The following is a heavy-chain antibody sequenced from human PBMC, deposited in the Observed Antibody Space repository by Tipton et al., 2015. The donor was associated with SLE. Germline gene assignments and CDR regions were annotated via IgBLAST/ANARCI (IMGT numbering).Heavy chain of an antibody. CDR3: ARVWDYGDYEVDYAFDI. V-gene: IGHV4-59*08. D-gene: IGHD4-17*01. Sequence: LRLSCTVSGGSISSYYWSWIRQPPGKGLEWIAYIYYSGSTNYNPSLKSRVTISVDTSKNQFSLKLSSVTAADTAVYYCARVWDYGDYEVDYAFDIWGQGTMVTVSS. J-gene: IGHJ3*02. CDR2: IYYSGST. CDR1: GGSISSYY.